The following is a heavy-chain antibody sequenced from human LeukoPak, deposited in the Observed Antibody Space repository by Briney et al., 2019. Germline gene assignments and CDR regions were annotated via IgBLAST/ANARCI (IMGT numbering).Heavy chain of an antibody. D-gene: IGHD1-26*01. CDR2: FNPNSGGT. V-gene: IGHV1-2*02. CDR1: GYTFTGYY. J-gene: IGHJ6*03. Sequence: ASVKVSCKASGYTFTGYYMHWVRQAPGQGLEWMGWFNPNSGGTNYAQKFQGRVTMTRSTSISTAYMELSRLRSDHTALYYCAASYGYYYYYTMDIWGKGSTVTISS. CDR3: AASYGYYYYYTMDI.